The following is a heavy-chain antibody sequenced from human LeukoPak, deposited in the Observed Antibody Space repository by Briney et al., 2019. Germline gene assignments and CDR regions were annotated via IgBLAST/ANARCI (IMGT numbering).Heavy chain of an antibody. V-gene: IGHV4-59*08. CDR3: ARRYSSGHFDY. CDR2: IYYSGST. CDR1: GGSISSYY. J-gene: IGHJ4*02. Sequence: KASETLSLTCTVSGGSISSYYWSWIRQPPGKGLEWIGYIYYSGSTNYNPSLKSRVTTSVDTSKNQFSLKLSSVTAADTAVYYCARRYSSGHFDYWGQGTLVTVSS. D-gene: IGHD6-19*01.